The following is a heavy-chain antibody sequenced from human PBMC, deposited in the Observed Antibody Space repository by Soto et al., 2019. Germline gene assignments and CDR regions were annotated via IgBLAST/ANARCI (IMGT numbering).Heavy chain of an antibody. Sequence: ASVKVSCKASGYTFTSYAMHWVRQAPGQRLEWMGWINAGNGNTKYSQKFQGRVTITRDTSASTAYMELSSLRSEDTAVYYCASDVRIAVAGYNWFDPWGQGTLVTVSS. V-gene: IGHV1-3*01. CDR3: ASDVRIAVAGYNWFDP. CDR2: INAGNGNT. D-gene: IGHD6-19*01. J-gene: IGHJ5*02. CDR1: GYTFTSYA.